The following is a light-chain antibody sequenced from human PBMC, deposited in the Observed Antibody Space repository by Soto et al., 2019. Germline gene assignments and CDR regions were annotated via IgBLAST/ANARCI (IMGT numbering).Light chain of an antibody. CDR3: QQSDSYPYT. J-gene: IGKJ2*01. CDR2: AAS. CDR1: QSITNY. Sequence: DIQMTQSPSSLSVSVGDRVTITCRASQSITNYLNWYQQKPGKAPKLLVYAASSLQSGVPSRFSANGSGTDFTLTISSLQPEDFATYYCQQSDSYPYTFGQGTKLEIK. V-gene: IGKV1-39*01.